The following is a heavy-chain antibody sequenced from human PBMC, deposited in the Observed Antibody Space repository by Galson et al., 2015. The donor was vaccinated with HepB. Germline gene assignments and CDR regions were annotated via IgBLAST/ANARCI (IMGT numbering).Heavy chain of an antibody. CDR3: AKLCLSECSYSTDY. CDR2: IGSDGSNI. V-gene: IGHV3-74*01. CDR1: DFTFSRYW. D-gene: IGHD2-8*01. Sequence: SLRLSCAASDFTFSRYWMHWVRQAPGKGLVWVSGIGSDGSNISYADSVKGRFTISRDNAKNTLYLQMNSLRAEDTAVYCCAKLCLSECSYSTDYWGQGTLVTVSS. J-gene: IGHJ4*02.